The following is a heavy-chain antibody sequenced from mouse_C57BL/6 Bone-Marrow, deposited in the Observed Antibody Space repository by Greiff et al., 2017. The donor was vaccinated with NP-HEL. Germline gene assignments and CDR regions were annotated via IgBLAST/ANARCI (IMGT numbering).Heavy chain of an antibody. Sequence: QVQLKQSGAELVMPGASVKLSCKASGYTFTSYWMHWVKQRPGQGLEWIGEIDPSDSYTNYNQKFKGKSTLTVDKSSSTAYMQLSSLTSEDSAVYYCAREAQATLYYFDYWGQGTTLTVSS. D-gene: IGHD3-2*02. J-gene: IGHJ2*01. V-gene: IGHV1-69*01. CDR2: IDPSDSYT. CDR3: AREAQATLYYFDY. CDR1: GYTFTSYW.